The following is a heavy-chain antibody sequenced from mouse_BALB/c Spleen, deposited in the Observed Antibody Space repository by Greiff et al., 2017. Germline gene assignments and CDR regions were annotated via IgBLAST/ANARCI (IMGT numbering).Heavy chain of an antibody. D-gene: IGHD1-1*01. V-gene: IGHV3-2*02. CDR1: GYSITSDYA. J-gene: IGHJ1*01. Sequence: EVKLMESGPGLVKPSQSLSLTCTVTGYSITSDYAWNWIRQFPGNKLEWMGYISYSGSTSYNPSLKSRISITRDTSKNQFFLQLNSVTTEDTATYYCARGSSSWYFDVWGAGTTVTVSS. CDR3: ARGSSSWYFDV. CDR2: ISYSGST.